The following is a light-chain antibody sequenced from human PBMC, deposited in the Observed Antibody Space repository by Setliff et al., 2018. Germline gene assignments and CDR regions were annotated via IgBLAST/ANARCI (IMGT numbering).Light chain of an antibody. J-gene: IGLJ2*01. CDR3: LSYTSKSTHAL. Sequence: QSVLTQPASVSGSPGQSITISCTGTSSDVGSYNLVSWYQQHPGKAPKLMIYEVTKRPSGVSDRFSGSKSGNTASLTISGLQAEDEADYYCLSYTSKSTHALFAGGTKATVL. V-gene: IGLV2-14*02. CDR1: SSDVGSYNL. CDR2: EVT.